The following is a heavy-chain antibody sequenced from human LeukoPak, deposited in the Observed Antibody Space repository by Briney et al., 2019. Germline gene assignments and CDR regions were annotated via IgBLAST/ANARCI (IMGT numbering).Heavy chain of an antibody. CDR2: ISGSGGNT. J-gene: IGHJ5*02. CDR1: GFTFSSYA. V-gene: IGHV3-23*01. D-gene: IGHD4-17*01. CDR3: AKDRAYGDYLDWFDP. Sequence: PGGSLRLSCAASGFTFSSYAMSWVRQAPGKGLEWVSAISGSGGNTYYADSVKGRFTISRDNSKNTLYLQMNSLRAEDTAVYYCAKDRAYGDYLDWFDPWGQGTLVTVSS.